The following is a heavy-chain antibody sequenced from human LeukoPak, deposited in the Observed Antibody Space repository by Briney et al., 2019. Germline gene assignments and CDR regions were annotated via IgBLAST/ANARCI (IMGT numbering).Heavy chain of an antibody. CDR3: ARRMTTEASNWFDP. CDR1: GGSISSYY. V-gene: IGHV4-59*01. Sequence: SETLSLTCTVSGGSISSYYWSWIRQPPGKGLEWIGYINYSGSTNYNPYLKSRVTISVDTSKNQFSLKLSSVTAADTAVYYCARRMTTEASNWFDPWGQGTLVTVSS. J-gene: IGHJ5*02. D-gene: IGHD4-11*01. CDR2: INYSGST.